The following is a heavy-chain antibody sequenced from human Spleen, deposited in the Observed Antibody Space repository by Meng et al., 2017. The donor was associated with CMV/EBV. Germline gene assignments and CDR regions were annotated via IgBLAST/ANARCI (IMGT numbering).Heavy chain of an antibody. CDR1: GFRFDDYG. CDR2: INWNGGST. D-gene: IGHD5-12*01. J-gene: IGHJ6*02. Sequence: GESLKISCEASGFRFDDYGMTWVRQAPGKGLEWVSGINWNGGSTGYADSVRGRFIISRDNVRKSLYLQMNSLRAGDTAVYYCAKAQWLPMSQNYYRYFGMDVWGQGTLVTVSS. CDR3: AKAQWLPMSQNYYRYFGMDV. V-gene: IGHV3-20*04.